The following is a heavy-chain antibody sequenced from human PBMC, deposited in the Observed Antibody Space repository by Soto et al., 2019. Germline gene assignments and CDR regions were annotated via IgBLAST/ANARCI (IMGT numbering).Heavy chain of an antibody. Sequence: SVKVSCKASGGTFSSYTISWVRQAPGQGLEWMGRIIPILGIANYAQKFQGRVTITADKSTSTAYMELSSLRSEDTAVYYCAREIVPHDYGDYRGDYWGQGTLVTVSS. D-gene: IGHD4-17*01. J-gene: IGHJ4*02. CDR1: GGTFSSYT. V-gene: IGHV1-69*04. CDR3: AREIVPHDYGDYRGDY. CDR2: IIPILGIA.